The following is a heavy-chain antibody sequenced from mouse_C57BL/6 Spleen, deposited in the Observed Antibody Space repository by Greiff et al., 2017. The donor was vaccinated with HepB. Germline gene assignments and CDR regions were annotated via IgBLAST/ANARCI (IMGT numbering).Heavy chain of an antibody. CDR2: IFPGSGST. CDR1: GYTFTDYY. D-gene: IGHD2-3*01. V-gene: IGHV1-75*01. J-gene: IGHJ1*03. CDR3: ARYGLLRRGYFDV. Sequence: VKLQESGPELVKPGASVKISCKASGYTFTDYYINWVKQRPGQGLEWIGWIFPGSGSTYYNEKFKGKATLTVDKSSSTAYMLLSSLTSEDSAVYFCARYGLLRRGYFDVWGTGTTVTVSS.